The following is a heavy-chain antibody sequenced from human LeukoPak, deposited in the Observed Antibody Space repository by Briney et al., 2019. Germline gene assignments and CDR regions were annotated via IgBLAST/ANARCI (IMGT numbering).Heavy chain of an antibody. J-gene: IGHJ6*03. CDR2: INHSGST. D-gene: IGHD3-3*01. Sequence: SETLSLTCAVYGGSFSGYYWSWIRQPPGKGLEWIGEINHSGSTNYNPSLKSRVTISVDTSKNQFSLKLSSVTAADTAAYYCARGLGDDFWSGYYNGYYYMDVWGKGTTVTVSS. CDR1: GGSFSGYY. V-gene: IGHV4-34*01. CDR3: ARGLGDDFWSGYYNGYYYMDV.